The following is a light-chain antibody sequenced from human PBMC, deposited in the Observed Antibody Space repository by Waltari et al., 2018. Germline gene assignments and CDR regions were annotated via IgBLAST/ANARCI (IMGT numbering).Light chain of an antibody. J-gene: IGKJ2*01. CDR3: QQSYVTPRS. Sequence: DIQMTQSPSSLSASVGDRVTITCRASQNINTYLNWYQQKPGNAPKLLIYSASSLQALVPSRFIGGGSGTDFTLTVSSLQPDDFATYYCQQSYVTPRSFGQGTRLEIK. V-gene: IGKV1-39*01. CDR1: QNINTY. CDR2: SAS.